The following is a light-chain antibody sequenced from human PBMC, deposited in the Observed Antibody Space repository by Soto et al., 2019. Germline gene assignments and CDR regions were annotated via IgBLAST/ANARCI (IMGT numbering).Light chain of an antibody. CDR2: AAS. CDR1: QSVSVNS. J-gene: IGKJ3*01. CDR3: QQYGGSPFT. V-gene: IGKV3-20*01. Sequence: EIVLTQSPGTLSLSPGERATLSCRASQSVSVNSLAWYQQKGGQAPRLLIYAASTRATGVPDRFSGIGCGTYFALSISRLETDDAAVYYCQQYGGSPFTFGPGTKVDIK.